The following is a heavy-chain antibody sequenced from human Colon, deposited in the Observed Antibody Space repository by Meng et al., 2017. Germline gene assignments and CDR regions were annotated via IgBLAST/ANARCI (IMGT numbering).Heavy chain of an antibody. Sequence: GSLRLSCTVSGDSITSYYWSWIRQPPGKGLEWIAWIYYSGSTNYNPSLKSRVTISMDTSKHQFSLNLTSVTTADTAVYYCARGGASSKWLAPWGQGTLV. CDR1: GDSITSYY. V-gene: IGHV4-59*01. J-gene: IGHJ5*02. D-gene: IGHD6-6*01. CDR2: IYYSGST. CDR3: ARGGASSKWLAP.